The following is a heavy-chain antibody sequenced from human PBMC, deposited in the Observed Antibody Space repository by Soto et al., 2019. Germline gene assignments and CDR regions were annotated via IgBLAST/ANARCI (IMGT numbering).Heavy chain of an antibody. CDR2: IYYNGSP. V-gene: IGHV4-31*03. D-gene: IGHD6-19*01. CDR3: ARQNPYSSGSYYFDF. J-gene: IGHJ4*02. CDR1: GVSIRSGGYY. Sequence: SETLSLTCTGSGVSIRSGGYYGSWIRQHPGKGLEWIGYIYYNGSPYYNPSLKSRVTISVDPSKNRFSLDLNSVTAADTAVYYCARQNPYSSGSYYFDFWGQGALVTVSS.